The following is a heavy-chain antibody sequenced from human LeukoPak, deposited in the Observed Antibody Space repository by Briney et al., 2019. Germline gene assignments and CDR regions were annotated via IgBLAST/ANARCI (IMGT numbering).Heavy chain of an antibody. J-gene: IGHJ3*02. Sequence: PGGSLRLSCAASGFTFSSYSMNWVRKAPGKGLEWVSSISSSSSYIYYADSVKGRFTISRDNSKNTLYLQMNSLRAEDTAVYYCARDQGYSGFFGAFDIWGQGTMVTVSS. CDR1: GFTFSSYS. CDR2: ISSSSSYI. V-gene: IGHV3-21*01. D-gene: IGHD5-12*01. CDR3: ARDQGYSGFFGAFDI.